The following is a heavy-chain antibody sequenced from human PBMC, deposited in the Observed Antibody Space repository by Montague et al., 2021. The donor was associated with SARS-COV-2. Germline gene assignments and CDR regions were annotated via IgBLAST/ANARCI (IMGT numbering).Heavy chain of an antibody. V-gene: IGHV4-34*01. CDR3: ARGRQHINMVVVVVTGGEYYFDX. D-gene: IGHD3-22*01. Sequence: SETLSLTCAVFGGSFSGDYWSWIRQPPGKGLEWVGEINRGGGTNYNPSLKSRVSITIDKSKNQFSLKMTSVTAADTAVYYCARGRQHINMVVVVVTGGEYYFDXWGQGTLVAVSS. CDR1: GGSFSGDY. CDR2: INRGGGT. J-gene: IGHJ4*02.